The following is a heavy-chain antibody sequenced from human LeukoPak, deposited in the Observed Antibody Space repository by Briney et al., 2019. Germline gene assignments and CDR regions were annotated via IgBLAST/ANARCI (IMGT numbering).Heavy chain of an antibody. D-gene: IGHD3-22*01. J-gene: IGHJ4*02. Sequence: GGSLRLSCAASGFTVNTNYISWVRQAPGKGLEWVSVIYSGGATYYADSAKGRFTISRDNSKNTLSLQMNSLRAEDTAVYYCARGGSGYYYFDYRGQGTLVTVSS. V-gene: IGHV3-66*02. CDR2: IYSGGAT. CDR1: GFTVNTNY. CDR3: ARGGSGYYYFDY.